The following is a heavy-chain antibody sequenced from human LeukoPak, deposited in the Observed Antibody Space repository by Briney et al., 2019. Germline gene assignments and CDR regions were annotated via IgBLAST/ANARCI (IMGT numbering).Heavy chain of an antibody. Sequence: GRSLRLSCAASGFTFSSYAMHWVRQAPGKGLEWVAVISYDGSNKYYANSVKGRFTISRDNSKNTLYLQMNSLRAGDTAVYYCARDSAAARTRPVLDYWGQGTLVTVSS. D-gene: IGHD2-2*01. J-gene: IGHJ4*02. CDR1: GFTFSSYA. CDR2: ISYDGSNK. V-gene: IGHV3-30*04. CDR3: ARDSAAARTRPVLDY.